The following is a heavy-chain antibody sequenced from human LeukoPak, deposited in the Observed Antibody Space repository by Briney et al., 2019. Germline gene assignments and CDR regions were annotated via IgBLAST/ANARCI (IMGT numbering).Heavy chain of an antibody. D-gene: IGHD2-2*02. CDR2: ISSSSSYI. CDR1: GFTFSSYS. CDR3: AREPPRNRCGSTGCYIGY. Sequence: PGGSLRLSCAASGFTFSSYSMNWVRQAPGKGLEWVSSISSSSSYIYYADSVKGRFTISRDNAKNSLYLQMNSLRAEDTAVYYCAREPPRNRCGSTGCYIGYWGQGTLVTVSS. J-gene: IGHJ4*02. V-gene: IGHV3-21*01.